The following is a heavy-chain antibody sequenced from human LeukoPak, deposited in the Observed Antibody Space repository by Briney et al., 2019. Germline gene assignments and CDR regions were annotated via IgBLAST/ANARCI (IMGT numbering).Heavy chain of an antibody. V-gene: IGHV4-4*02. J-gene: IGHJ6*02. CDR3: ARVRGSGYDPYYYYGMDV. D-gene: IGHD5-12*01. CDR1: GVSISTSCW. Sequence: PSETLSLTCAVSGVSISTSCWWSWVRQPPGRGLEWIGEISHSGITTYIPFLKSRVSMSMDRSKNQFSLKLSSVTAADTAMYYCARVRGSGYDPYYYYGMDVWGQGTTVTVSS. CDR2: ISHSGIT.